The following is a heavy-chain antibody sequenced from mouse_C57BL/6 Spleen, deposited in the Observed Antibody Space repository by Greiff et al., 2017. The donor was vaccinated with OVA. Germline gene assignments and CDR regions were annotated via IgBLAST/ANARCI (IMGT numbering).Heavy chain of an antibody. CDR3: ARRLTGTPYAMDY. CDR2: IYPRDGST. V-gene: IGHV1-78*01. Sequence: QVQLQQSDAELVKPGASVKISCKVSGYTFTDHTIHWMKQRPDPGLEWIGYIYPRDGSTKYNEKFKGKATLTADKSSSTAYMQLNSLTSEDSAVYFCARRLTGTPYAMDYWGQGTSVTVSS. D-gene: IGHD4-1*01. J-gene: IGHJ4*01. CDR1: GYTFTDHT.